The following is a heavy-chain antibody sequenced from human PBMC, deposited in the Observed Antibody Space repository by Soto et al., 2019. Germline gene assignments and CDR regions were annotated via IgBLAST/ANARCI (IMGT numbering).Heavy chain of an antibody. J-gene: IGHJ4*02. V-gene: IGHV3-30*18. CDR1: GFTFSSYG. CDR2: ISYDGSNK. Sequence: QVQLVESGGGVVQPGRSLRLSCAASGFTFSSYGMHWVRQAPGKGLEWVAVISYDGSNKYYADSVKGRFTISRDNSKNTLYLQMNSLSAEDTAVYYCAKDQEYCSGGSCYEAYYWGQGTLVTVSS. D-gene: IGHD2-15*01. CDR3: AKDQEYCSGGSCYEAYY.